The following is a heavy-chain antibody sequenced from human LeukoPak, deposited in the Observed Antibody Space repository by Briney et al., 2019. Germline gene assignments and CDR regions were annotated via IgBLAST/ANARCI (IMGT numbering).Heavy chain of an antibody. CDR3: ARDERVGATNDAFDI. D-gene: IGHD1-26*01. CDR2: ISSSSSYI. J-gene: IGHJ3*02. Sequence: GGSLRLSCAASGFTFSSYSMNWVRQAPGKGLEWVSPISSSSSYIYYADSVKGRFTISRDNAKNSLYLQMNSLRAEDTAVYYCARDERVGATNDAFDIWGQGTMVTVSS. CDR1: GFTFSSYS. V-gene: IGHV3-21*01.